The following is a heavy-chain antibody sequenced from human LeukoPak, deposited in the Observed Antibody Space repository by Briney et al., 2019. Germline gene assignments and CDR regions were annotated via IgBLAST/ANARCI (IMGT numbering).Heavy chain of an antibody. V-gene: IGHV1-2*02. Sequence: ASVKVSCKASGYTFTGYYMHWVRQAPGQGLEWMGWINPNSGGTNYAQKFQGRVIMTRDTSISTAYMELSRLRSDDTAVYYCARQRAASRVPYYMDVWGKGTTVTVSS. CDR3: ARQRAASRVPYYMDV. D-gene: IGHD3-10*01. CDR1: GYTFTGYY. J-gene: IGHJ6*03. CDR2: INPNSGGT.